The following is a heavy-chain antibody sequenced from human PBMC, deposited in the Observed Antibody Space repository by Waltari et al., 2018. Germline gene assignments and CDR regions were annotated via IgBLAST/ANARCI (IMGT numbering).Heavy chain of an antibody. V-gene: IGHV3-53*01. J-gene: IGHJ4*02. Sequence: EVQLVESGGGLIQPGGSLRLSCAPSGFPVSSNYMSWVSKAPGKGLEGVSVIYSGGSTYYADSVKGRFTISRYNTKNTLYLQMNSLRAEDTAVYYCARAKYGSGSYYIVGCYFDYWGQGTLVTVSS. CDR2: IYSGGST. CDR3: ARAKYGSGSYYIVGCYFDY. CDR1: GFPVSSNY. D-gene: IGHD3-10*01.